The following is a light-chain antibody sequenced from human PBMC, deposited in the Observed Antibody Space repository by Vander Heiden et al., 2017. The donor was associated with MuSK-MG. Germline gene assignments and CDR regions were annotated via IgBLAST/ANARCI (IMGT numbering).Light chain of an antibody. CDR1: QSINMW. CDR3: QQYSNYPWT. V-gene: IGKV1-5*03. J-gene: IGKJ1*01. CDR2: KAS. Sequence: DIQMTQSPSTLSASVGDRVTITCRASQSINMWLAWYQQKPGKAPKLLIYKASSLESGVPSRFSGSGSGTEVTLTISSLQPDDFATYYCQQYSNYPWTFGQGTKVEIK.